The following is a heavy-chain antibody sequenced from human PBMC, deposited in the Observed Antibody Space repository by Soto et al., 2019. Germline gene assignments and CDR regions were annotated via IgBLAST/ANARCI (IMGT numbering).Heavy chain of an antibody. J-gene: IGHJ4*02. CDR3: ATESGSTYGYFDH. V-gene: IGHV4-30-4*01. CDR2: ISNSGST. CDR1: GGSVTSDEDY. D-gene: IGHD5-18*01. Sequence: LSLTCTVYGGSVTSDEDYWPWIRQSPGKGLERIGYISNSGSTGYNPSLKTRLSMSVDRSKNQFTLRLTSVTAADTAVYFCATESGSTYGYFDHWGQGTQVTVSS.